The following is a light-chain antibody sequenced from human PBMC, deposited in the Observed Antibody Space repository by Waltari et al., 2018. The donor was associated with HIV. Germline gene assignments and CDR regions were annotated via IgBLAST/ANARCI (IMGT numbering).Light chain of an antibody. J-gene: IGLJ2*01. V-gene: IGLV3-1*01. Sequence: SYELTQPPSVSVSPGQTASITCSGDKLGDTYASWSQQQPGHSPSLVPHQNSKRPSGIPERFSGSNSGDTATLTISGTQAVDEADYYCQAWDSSSAVVFGGGTKLTVL. CDR3: QAWDSSSAVV. CDR2: QNS. CDR1: KLGDTY.